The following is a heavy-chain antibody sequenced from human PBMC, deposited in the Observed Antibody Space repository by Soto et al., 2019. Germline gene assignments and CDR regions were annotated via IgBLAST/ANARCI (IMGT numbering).Heavy chain of an antibody. D-gene: IGHD6-13*01. Sequence: SETLSLTCAVSSGSISSSNWWSLVRQPPGKGLEWIGYIYYSGSTNYNPSLKSRVTIAVDTSKNQFSLKLSSVTAADTAVYYRARGLAAAATHCFDPWGQGTLVTGSS. CDR3: ARGLAAAATHCFDP. V-gene: IGHV4-4*02. J-gene: IGHJ5*02. CDR1: SGSISSSNW. CDR2: IYYSGST.